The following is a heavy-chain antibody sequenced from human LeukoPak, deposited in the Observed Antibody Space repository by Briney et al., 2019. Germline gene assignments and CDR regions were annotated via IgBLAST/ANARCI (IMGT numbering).Heavy chain of an antibody. CDR2: ISAYNGNT. CDR1: GYTFTSYG. CDR3: ARDLRGYSSSWYLLDY. V-gene: IGHV1-18*01. Sequence: ASVKVSGKASGYTFTSYGISWVRQAPGQGLEWMGWISAYNGNTNYAQKLQGRVTMTTDTSTSTAYMELRSLRSDDTAVYYCARDLRGYSSSWYLLDYWGQGTLVTVSS. D-gene: IGHD6-13*01. J-gene: IGHJ4*02.